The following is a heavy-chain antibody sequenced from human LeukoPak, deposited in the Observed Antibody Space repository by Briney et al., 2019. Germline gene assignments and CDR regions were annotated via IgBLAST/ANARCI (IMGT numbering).Heavy chain of an antibody. J-gene: IGHJ4*02. CDR3: ARGRSITTVRGVTHFDY. CDR2: INPNSGGT. CDR1: GYTFTGYY. Sequence: ASVKVSCKASGYTFTGYYMHWVRQAPGQGLEWMGWINPNSGGTNYAQKFQGWVTMTRDTSISTAYMELSRLRSDDTAVYYCARGRSITTVRGVTHFDYWGQGTLVTVSS. D-gene: IGHD3-10*01. V-gene: IGHV1-2*04.